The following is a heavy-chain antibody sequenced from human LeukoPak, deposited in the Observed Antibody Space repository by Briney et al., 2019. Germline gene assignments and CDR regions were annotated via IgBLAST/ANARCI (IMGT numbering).Heavy chain of an antibody. CDR1: GGSISGHY. D-gene: IGHD3-16*01. CDR2: IHYSGKA. J-gene: IGHJ6*02. Sequence: SETLSLTCTVSGGSISGHYWTWVRQPPGEGLEWIEQIHYSGKADYNPSLRSRITISVDTSKNQMSLKVTSVTAADTAVYYCARFGVDYDMDVWGQGTTVTVS. V-gene: IGHV4-59*11. CDR3: ARFGVDYDMDV.